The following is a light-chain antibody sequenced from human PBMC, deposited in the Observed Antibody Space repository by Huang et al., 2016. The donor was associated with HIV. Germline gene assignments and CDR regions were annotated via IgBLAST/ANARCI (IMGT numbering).Light chain of an antibody. CDR3: QQYNNWPPLLT. Sequence: EIVLTQSPATLSLSPGERAALSCRATQSINNNLAWYQQKPGQSPRLLIYGASTRATGIPARFRGSGYGTEFTLTISSLQSEDFAVYYCQQYNNWPPLLTFGGGTKVEIK. V-gene: IGKV3-15*01. J-gene: IGKJ4*01. CDR2: GAS. CDR1: QSINNN.